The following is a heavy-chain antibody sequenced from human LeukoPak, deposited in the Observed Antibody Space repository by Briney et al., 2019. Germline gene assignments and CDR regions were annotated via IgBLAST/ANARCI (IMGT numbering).Heavy chain of an antibody. CDR3: ARHDRIAAARDY. CDR1: GGSISSYY. Sequence: SETLSLTCTVSGGSISSYYWSWLRQPPGKGLEWIGYIYYSGTTNYNPSLKSRVTISVDTSKNQFSLKLSSVTAADTAVYYCARHDRIAAARDYWGQGTLVTVSS. J-gene: IGHJ4*02. D-gene: IGHD6-13*01. CDR2: IYYSGTT. V-gene: IGHV4-59*08.